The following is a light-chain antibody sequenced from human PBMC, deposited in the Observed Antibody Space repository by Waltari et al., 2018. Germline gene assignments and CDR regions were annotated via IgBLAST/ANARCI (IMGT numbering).Light chain of an antibody. Sequence: QSALTQPPSASGSPGQSVTISCTGTSSDGGGYNYVSWYHQHPGKAPKVMIYEVTKRPSGVPDRFSGSKSGNTASLTVSGLQAEDEADYYCSSYAGSNNLLFGGGTKLTVL. CDR3: SSYAGSNNLL. J-gene: IGLJ2*01. CDR2: EVT. CDR1: SSDGGGYNY. V-gene: IGLV2-8*01.